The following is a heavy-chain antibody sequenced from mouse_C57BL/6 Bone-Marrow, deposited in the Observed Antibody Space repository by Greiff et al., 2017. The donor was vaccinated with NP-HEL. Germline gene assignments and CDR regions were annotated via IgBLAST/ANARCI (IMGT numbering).Heavy chain of an antibody. CDR3: AGGLRYFDV. J-gene: IGHJ1*03. V-gene: IGHV1-54*01. Sequence: QVQLQQSGAELVRPGTSVKVSCKASGYAFTNYLIEWVKQRPGQGLEWIGVINPGSGGTNYTEKFKGKATLTADKSSSTAYMQSSSLTSEDSAVYFCAGGLRYFDVWGTGTTVTVSS. CDR2: INPGSGGT. CDR1: GYAFTNYL. D-gene: IGHD2-4*01.